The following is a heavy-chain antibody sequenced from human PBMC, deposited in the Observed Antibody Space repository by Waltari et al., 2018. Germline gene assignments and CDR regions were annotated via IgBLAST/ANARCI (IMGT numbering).Heavy chain of an antibody. CDR1: GFTFSSYS. CDR3: ARDAAQGGGSCH. V-gene: IGHV3-21*04. CDR2: ISSSSSYI. J-gene: IGHJ4*02. D-gene: IGHD2-15*01. Sequence: EVQLVESGGGLVKPGGSLRLSCAASGFTFSSYSMNWVRQAPGKGLEWVSSISSSSSYIYYADSVKGRFTISRDNAKNSLYLQMNSLRAEDTAVYYCARDAAQGGGSCHWGQGTLVTVSS.